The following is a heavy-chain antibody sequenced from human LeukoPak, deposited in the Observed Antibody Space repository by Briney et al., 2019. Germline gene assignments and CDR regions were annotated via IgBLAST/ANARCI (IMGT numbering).Heavy chain of an antibody. J-gene: IGHJ4*02. CDR3: ARGGVAAKYYFDF. CDR1: GASISAYH. Sequence: SETLSLTCSVSGASISAYHWSWIRQPAGKGLEWIGRIYSSGRTNYIPSLKSRLTMSVDTSKSQISLKLTSVTAADTAVYYCARGGVAAKYYFDFWGQGTLVTVSS. V-gene: IGHV4-4*07. D-gene: IGHD3-10*01. CDR2: IYSSGRT.